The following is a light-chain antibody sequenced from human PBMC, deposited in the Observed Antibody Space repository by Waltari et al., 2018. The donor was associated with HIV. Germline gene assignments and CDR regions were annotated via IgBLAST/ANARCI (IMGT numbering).Light chain of an antibody. J-gene: IGLJ2*01. CDR3: VTWADRSSGPVV. V-gene: IGLV1-47*01. CDR2: RKK. CDR1: SSKIGNNS. Sequence: QSVLTPPPSASGTPGQRITISCSGSSSKIGNNSVPWYQHLPGTAPKLLIDRKKQGAAAFPDRCSGAKVGTSASLAISGLRAEDEADYYCVTWADRSSGPVVFGGGTKVTVL.